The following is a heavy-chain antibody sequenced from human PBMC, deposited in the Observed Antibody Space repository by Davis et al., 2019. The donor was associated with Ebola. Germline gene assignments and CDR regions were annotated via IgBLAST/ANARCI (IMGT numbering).Heavy chain of an antibody. D-gene: IGHD3-10*01. J-gene: IGHJ4*02. CDR3: ARDYYGSGGYYPPGY. CDR2: ISAYHGDT. Sequence: SVPVSCQASRYTLPHYVLSWVRQAPGQGLEWMGWISAYHGDTNYAQRLQGRVTVTTDTYTSTACMELRSLRSDDTAVYYCARDYYGSGGYYPPGYWGQGTLVTVSS. V-gene: IGHV1-18*04. CDR1: RYTLPHYV.